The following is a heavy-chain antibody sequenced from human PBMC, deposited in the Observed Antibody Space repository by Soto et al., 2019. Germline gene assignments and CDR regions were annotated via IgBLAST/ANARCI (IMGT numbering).Heavy chain of an antibody. J-gene: IGHJ4*02. Sequence: QVQLVESGGGVVQPGRSLRLSCAASGFTFSSYGMHWVRQAPGKGLEWVAVISYDGSNKYYADSVKGRFTISRDNSKNTLYLQMNRMRAEDTAVYYCAKAGGDSSSWATYDYWGQGTLVTVSS. CDR3: AKAGGDSSSWATYDY. V-gene: IGHV3-30*18. CDR2: ISYDGSNK. CDR1: GFTFSSYG. D-gene: IGHD6-13*01.